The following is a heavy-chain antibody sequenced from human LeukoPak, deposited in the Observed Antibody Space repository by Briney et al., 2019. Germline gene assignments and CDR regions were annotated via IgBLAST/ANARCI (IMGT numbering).Heavy chain of an antibody. CDR1: GFIFSSYS. V-gene: IGHV3-21*01. CDR2: ISSSSSYI. CDR3: ARVYCSGGSCYSVVYYYYGMDV. D-gene: IGHD2-15*01. J-gene: IGHJ6*02. Sequence: GGSLRLSCAASGFIFSSYSMNWVRQAPGKGLEWVSSISSSSSYIYYADSVKGRFTISRDNAKNSLYLQMNSLRAEDTAVYYCARVYCSGGSCYSVVYYYYGMDVWGQGTTVTVSS.